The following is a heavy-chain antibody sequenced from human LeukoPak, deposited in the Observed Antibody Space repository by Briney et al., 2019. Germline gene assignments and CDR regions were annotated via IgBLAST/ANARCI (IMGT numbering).Heavy chain of an antibody. CDR3: ARGLRYDYVWGSYRY. D-gene: IGHD3-16*02. J-gene: IGHJ4*02. CDR1: GGSFSGYY. Sequence: SETLSLTCAVYGGSFSGYYWSWIRQPPGKGLEWIGEINHSGSTNYNPSLKSRVTISVDTSKNQFSLKLSSVTAADTAVYYCARGLRYDYVWGSYRYWGQGTLVTVSS. V-gene: IGHV4-34*01. CDR2: INHSGST.